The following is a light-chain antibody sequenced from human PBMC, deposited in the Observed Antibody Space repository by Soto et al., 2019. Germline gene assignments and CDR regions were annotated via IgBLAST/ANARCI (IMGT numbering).Light chain of an antibody. CDR2: DAS. J-gene: IGKJ4*01. CDR1: QSVGTF. V-gene: IGKV3-11*01. CDR3: QQYGRSPI. Sequence: EIVLTQSPATLSLSPGERATLSCRASQSVGTFVAWYQQKPGQAPRLLIYDASNRAAGIPARFSGSGSGTDFTLTISRLEPEDFAVYYCQQYGRSPIFGGGTKVDIK.